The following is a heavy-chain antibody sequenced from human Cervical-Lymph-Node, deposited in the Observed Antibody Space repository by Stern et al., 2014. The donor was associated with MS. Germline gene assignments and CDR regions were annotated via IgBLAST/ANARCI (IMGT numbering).Heavy chain of an antibody. CDR2: ITLTGGTT. J-gene: IGHJ4*02. CDR1: GFTFSTFP. D-gene: IGHD3-16*01. V-gene: IGHV3-23*04. Sequence: EVQLVESGGGLVQPGGSLRLSCAASGFTFSTFPMSWVRQPPGKGLEWVSSITLTGGTTYSADSVKGRFTISRDNSKNTLYLQMNSLRAEDTAIYYCAKGGLENKRFDYWGQGSMVTVSS. CDR3: AKGGLENKRFDY.